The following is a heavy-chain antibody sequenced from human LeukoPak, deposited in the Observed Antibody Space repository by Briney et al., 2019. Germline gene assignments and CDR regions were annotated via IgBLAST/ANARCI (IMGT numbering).Heavy chain of an antibody. V-gene: IGHV4-59*01. CDR1: GGPISTYY. CDR2: IFYTGST. CDR3: TRTYSSSSIDY. J-gene: IGHJ4*02. D-gene: IGHD6-6*01. Sequence: SETLSLTCTVSGGPISTYYWSWIRQPPGKGLEWLGYIFYTGSTNYNPSLKSRVTMSIDTSKNRFSLKLSSVTAADTAVYYCTRTYSSSSIDYWGQGALVTVSS.